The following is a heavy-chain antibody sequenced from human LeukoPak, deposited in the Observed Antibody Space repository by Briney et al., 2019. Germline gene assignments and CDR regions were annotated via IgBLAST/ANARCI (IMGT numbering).Heavy chain of an antibody. CDR2: INPNSGGT. CDR1: GYTFTGYY. J-gene: IGHJ4*02. D-gene: IGHD3-22*01. Sequence: ASVKVSCKASGYTFTGYYMHWVRPAPGQGLERMGWINPNSGGTNYAQKFQGRVTMTRDTSISTAYMELSRLRSDDTAVYYCARAGYYYDSSGYFYYFDYWGQGTLVTVSS. V-gene: IGHV1-2*02. CDR3: ARAGYYYDSSGYFYYFDY.